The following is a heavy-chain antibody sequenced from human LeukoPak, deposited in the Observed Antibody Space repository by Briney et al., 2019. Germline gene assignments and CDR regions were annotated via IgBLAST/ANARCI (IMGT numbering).Heavy chain of an antibody. CDR3: AFYSGSYAEDAFDI. J-gene: IGHJ3*02. CDR1: GFTFSSYW. V-gene: IGHV3-7*03. CDR2: IKQDGGEK. Sequence: GGSLRLSCAASGFTFSSYWMSWVRQAPGKGLEWVANIKQDGGEKYYVDSVKGRFTISRDNAKNSLYLQMNSLRAEDTALYYCAFYSGSYAEDAFDIWGQGTMVTVSS. D-gene: IGHD1-26*01.